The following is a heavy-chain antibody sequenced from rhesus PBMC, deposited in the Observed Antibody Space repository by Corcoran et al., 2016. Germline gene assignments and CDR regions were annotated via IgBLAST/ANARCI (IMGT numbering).Heavy chain of an antibody. J-gene: IGHJ4*01. D-gene: IGHD6-19*01. Sequence: EVQLVESGGGLVQPGGSLRLSCAASGFTFSDYYMSWVRQAPGKGLEWVSYISCASSYIYYADSVKGRFTISRDNAKNSLSLQMNSLKTEDTAVYYCTRGIAADSVLFDYWGQGVLVTVSS. CDR1: GFTFSDYY. CDR3: TRGIAADSVLFDY. V-gene: IGHV3S4*01. CDR2: ISCASSYI.